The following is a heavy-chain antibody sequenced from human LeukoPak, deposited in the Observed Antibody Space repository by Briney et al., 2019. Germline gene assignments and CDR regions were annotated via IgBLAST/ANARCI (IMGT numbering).Heavy chain of an antibody. CDR2: ISGSGGST. Sequence: PGGSLRLSCAASGFTFSSYAMSWVRQAPGKGLEWVSAISGSGGSTYYADSVKGRFTISRDNSKNTLYLQMNSLRAKDTAVYYCAKDSFIVVVPTAAFDIWGQGTMVTVSS. J-gene: IGHJ3*02. CDR3: AKDSFIVVVPTAAFDI. D-gene: IGHD2-2*01. V-gene: IGHV3-23*01. CDR1: GFTFSSYA.